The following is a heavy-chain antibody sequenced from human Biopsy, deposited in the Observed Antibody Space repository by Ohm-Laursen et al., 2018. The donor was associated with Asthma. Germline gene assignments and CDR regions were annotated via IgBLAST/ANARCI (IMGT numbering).Heavy chain of an antibody. Sequence: SVKVSCKSLGGTFNTYVIGWVRQAPGQGLEWMGGINSVFGTTTYPQKFQDRVTVTADDSTSTVYMELSSLRPEDTAVYYCARKAGSCISRTCYSLDFWGQGTLVTVSS. D-gene: IGHD2-2*01. CDR2: INSVFGTT. V-gene: IGHV1-69*13. CDR3: ARKAGSCISRTCYSLDF. J-gene: IGHJ4*02. CDR1: GGTFNTYV.